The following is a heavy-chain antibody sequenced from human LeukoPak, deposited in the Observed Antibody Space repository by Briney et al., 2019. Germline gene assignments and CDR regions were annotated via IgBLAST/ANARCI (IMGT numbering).Heavy chain of an antibody. J-gene: IGHJ4*02. CDR3: ATFPDGDSKFNY. D-gene: IGHD5-24*01. CDR2: ISGGSTYI. CDR1: GFTFSDYS. V-gene: IGHV3-21*01. Sequence: GGSLRLSCAASGFTFSDYSIIWVRQAPGKGLEWVSSISGGSTYIYYADSVTGRFTISRDNAKNSLYLQMNSLRAEDTAVYYCATFPDGDSKFNYWGQGTLVTVSS.